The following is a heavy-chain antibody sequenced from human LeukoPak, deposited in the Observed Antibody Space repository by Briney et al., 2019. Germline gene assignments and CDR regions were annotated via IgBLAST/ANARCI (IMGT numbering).Heavy chain of an antibody. D-gene: IGHD1-26*01. J-gene: IGHJ1*01. V-gene: IGHV3-21*01. CDR1: GFTFSSYS. CDR2: TSSSSSYI. CDR3: AREPPYSGSYTD. Sequence: GGSLRLSCAASGFTFSSYSMNWVRQAPGKGLEWVSSTSSSSSYIYYADSVKGRFTISRDNAKNSLYLQMNSLRAEDTAVYYCAREPPYSGSYTDWGQGTLVTVSS.